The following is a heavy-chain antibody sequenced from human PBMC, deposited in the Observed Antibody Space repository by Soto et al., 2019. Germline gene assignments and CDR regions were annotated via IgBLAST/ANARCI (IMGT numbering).Heavy chain of an antibody. D-gene: IGHD1-1*01. CDR3: ARGFPLDRIDY. V-gene: IGHV3-7*01. J-gene: IGHJ4*02. CDR1: GFTFSSYW. Sequence: PGGSLRLSSAASGFTFSSYWMSWVRQAPGKGLEWVANIKQDGSEKYYVDSVKGRFTISRDNAKNSLYLQMNSLRAEDTAVYYCARGFPLDRIDYWGQGTLVTVSS. CDR2: IKQDGSEK.